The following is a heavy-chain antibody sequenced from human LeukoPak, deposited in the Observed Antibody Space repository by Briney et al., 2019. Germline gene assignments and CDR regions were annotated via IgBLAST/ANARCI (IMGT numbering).Heavy chain of an antibody. CDR2: IHPNSGGT. V-gene: IGHV1-2*02. CDR3: ARDPRMPNDY. Sequence: AVKVSFKSTGYTFTGYYMHWVRQAPGQGLEWMGWIHPNSGGTNYAQKFQGRVTMTLDTSISTAYMELSRMRSDDTAVYCCARDPRMPNDYWGQGTLVTVSS. CDR1: GYTFTGYY. J-gene: IGHJ4*02. D-gene: IGHD2-2*01.